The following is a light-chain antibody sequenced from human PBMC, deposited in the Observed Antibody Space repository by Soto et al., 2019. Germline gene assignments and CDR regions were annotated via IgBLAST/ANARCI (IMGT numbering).Light chain of an antibody. CDR3: QQANSFPIT. CDR1: QGISSY. CDR2: EAT. J-gene: IGKJ5*01. Sequence: AIRMTQSPSSFSASTGDRVTITCRASQGISSYLAWYQQKPGKAPRLLIYEATNLQSGVPPRFSGSGSGTDFTLTISSLQPEDFATYFCQQANSFPITFGQGTRLEIK. V-gene: IGKV1-8*01.